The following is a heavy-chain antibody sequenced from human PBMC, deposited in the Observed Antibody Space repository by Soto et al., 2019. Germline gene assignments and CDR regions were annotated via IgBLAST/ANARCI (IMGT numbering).Heavy chain of an antibody. CDR3: ARGRPVTGDAFDI. CDR1: GYTFTSYD. D-gene: IGHD2-21*02. J-gene: IGHJ3*02. V-gene: IGHV1-8*01. Sequence: EASVKVSCKASGYTFTSYDINWVRQATGQGLEWMGWMNPNSGNTGYAQKFQGRVTMTRNTSISTAYMELSSLRSEDTAVYYCARGRPVTGDAFDIWGQGTMVTVSS. CDR2: MNPNSGNT.